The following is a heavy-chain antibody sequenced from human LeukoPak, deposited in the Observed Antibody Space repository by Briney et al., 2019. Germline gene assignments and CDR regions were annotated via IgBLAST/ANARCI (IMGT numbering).Heavy chain of an antibody. CDR2: IYYSGST. CDR3: ARLVAVVAATRLIWFDP. CDR1: GGSISSSSYY. Sequence: ASETLSLTCTVSGGSISSSSYYWGWIRQPPGKGLEWIGSIYYSGSTYYNPSLKSRVTISVDTSKNQFSLKLSSVTAADTAVYYCARLVAVVAATRLIWFDPWDQGTLVTVSS. J-gene: IGHJ5*02. D-gene: IGHD2-15*01. V-gene: IGHV4-39*01.